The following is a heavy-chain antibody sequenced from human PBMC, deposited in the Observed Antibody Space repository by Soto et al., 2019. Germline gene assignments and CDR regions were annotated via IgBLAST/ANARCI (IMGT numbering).Heavy chain of an antibody. CDR1: GGSISSGGYS. D-gene: IGHD6-13*01. CDR2: IYHSGST. CDR3: ARDLDSSYGMDV. Sequence: KTSETLSLTCAVSGGSISSGGYSWSWIRQPPGKGLEWIGYIYHSGSTYYNPSLKSRVTISVDRSKNQFSLKLSSVTAADTAVYYCARDLDSSYGMDVWGQGTTVTVSS. J-gene: IGHJ6*02. V-gene: IGHV4-30-2*01.